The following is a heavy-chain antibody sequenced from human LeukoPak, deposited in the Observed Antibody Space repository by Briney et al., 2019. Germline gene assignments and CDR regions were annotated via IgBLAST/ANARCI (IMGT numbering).Heavy chain of an antibody. CDR2: IWFDGSDK. D-gene: IGHD6-19*01. Sequence: PGGSLRLSCAASGFTFSSFGMHWVRQAPGKGLEWVAFIWFDGSDKYYADSVKGRFPISRDNSKNTLYLQMNSLRAEDTAVYYCAKGVAVTGTPPDVWGKGTMVTVSS. CDR1: GFTFSSFG. J-gene: IGHJ6*04. V-gene: IGHV3-30*02. CDR3: AKGVAVTGTPPDV.